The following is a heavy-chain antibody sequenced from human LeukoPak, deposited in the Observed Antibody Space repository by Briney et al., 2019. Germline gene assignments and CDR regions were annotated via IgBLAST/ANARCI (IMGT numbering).Heavy chain of an antibody. CDR3: ARARIAVAGTNFDY. J-gene: IGHJ4*02. V-gene: IGHV4-61*08. CDR1: GGSISSGDYY. D-gene: IGHD6-19*01. CDR2: IYYSGST. Sequence: SQTLSLTCTVSGGSISSGDYYWSWIRQPPGKGLEWIGYIYYSGSTNYNPSLKSRVTISVDTSKNQFSLKLSSVTAADTAVYYCARARIAVAGTNFDYWGQGTLVTVSS.